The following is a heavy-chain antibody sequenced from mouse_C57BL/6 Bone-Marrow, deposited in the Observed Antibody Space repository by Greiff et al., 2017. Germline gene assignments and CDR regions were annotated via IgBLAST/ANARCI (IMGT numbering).Heavy chain of an antibody. Sequence: EVQRVESGGDLVKPGGSLKLSCAASGFTFSSYGMSWVRQTPDQRLEWVATISSGGSYTYYPDSVKGRFTISRDNATNTLYLQMSSLKPEDTAMDYCARHSYNRNYEAWFAYWGQGTLVTVSA. CDR1: GFTFSSYG. V-gene: IGHV5-6*01. CDR3: ARHSYNRNYEAWFAY. CDR2: ISSGGSYT. J-gene: IGHJ3*01. D-gene: IGHD2-5*01.